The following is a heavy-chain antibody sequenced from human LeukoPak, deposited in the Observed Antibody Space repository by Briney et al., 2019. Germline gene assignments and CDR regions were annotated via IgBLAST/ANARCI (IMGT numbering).Heavy chain of an antibody. CDR1: GFTFSSYA. CDR2: ISGSGGST. V-gene: IGHV3-23*01. D-gene: IGHD3-3*01. CDR3: AKDDDFWSGPDY. J-gene: IGHJ4*02. Sequence: GGSLRLSCAASGFTFSSYAMSWVRQAPGKGLEWASAISGSGGSTYYADSVKGRFSISRDNSKNTLYLQMNSLRAEDTAVYYCAKDDDFWSGPDYWGQGTLVTVSS.